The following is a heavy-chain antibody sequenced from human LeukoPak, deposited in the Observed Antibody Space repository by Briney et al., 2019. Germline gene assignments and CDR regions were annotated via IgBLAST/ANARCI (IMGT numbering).Heavy chain of an antibody. CDR3: ASHLYGFSGWVDP. D-gene: IGHD3-3*01. J-gene: IGHJ5*02. V-gene: IGHV4-39*01. CDR2: IYYSGDT. Sequence: SETLSLTCTVSGGSISSIIYYWGWIRQPPGKGLEWIGSIYYSGDTYYNPSLKSRVTISVDTSKNQFSLKLSSVTAADTAVYYCASHLYGFSGWVDPWGQGILVTVSS. CDR1: GGSISSIIYY.